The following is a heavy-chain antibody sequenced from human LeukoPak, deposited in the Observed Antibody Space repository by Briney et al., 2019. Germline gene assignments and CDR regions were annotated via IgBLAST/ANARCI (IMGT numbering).Heavy chain of an antibody. V-gene: IGHV4-59*08. CDR2: INYSGST. CDR3: ARHGGEIGNYGEVFYYYGMDV. J-gene: IGHJ6*02. CDR1: GGSISSYY. Sequence: SETLSLTCTVSGGSISSYYWSWIRQPPGKGLEWIGYINYSGSTNYNPSLKSRVTISVDTSKNQFSLKLSSVTAADTAVYYCARHGGEIGNYGEVFYYYGMDVWGQGTTVTVSS. D-gene: IGHD4-17*01.